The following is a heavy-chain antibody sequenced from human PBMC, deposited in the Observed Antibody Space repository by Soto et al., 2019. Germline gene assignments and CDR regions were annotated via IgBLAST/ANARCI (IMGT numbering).Heavy chain of an antibody. D-gene: IGHD3-9*01. CDR2: INDRGSL. Sequence: QVQLQPWGAGPLRPLETLSLTCGVSGGSFSGYYWAWIRQSPGKGLEGIGEINDRGSLNYNPPQRSRVSISVDTSKNHYSLNLRSVTAADTAVYYCARESHDILTGPPWVWYFDLWGRGTLVTVSS. CDR3: ARESHDILTGPPWVWYFDL. CDR1: GGSFSGYY. V-gene: IGHV4-34*01. J-gene: IGHJ2*01.